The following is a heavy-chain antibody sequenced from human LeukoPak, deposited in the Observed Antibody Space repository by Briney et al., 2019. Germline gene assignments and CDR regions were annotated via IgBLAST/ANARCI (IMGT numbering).Heavy chain of an antibody. CDR1: GGSISNTNW. J-gene: IGHJ4*02. CDR2: DTLQGRT. D-gene: IGHD2-15*01. Sequence: SGTLSLTCGVCGGSISNTNWWTWVRRPPGKGLELTGEDTLQGRTNYSPNLKSRVAISVDKSENHFDLKLTSVTSADTAVYYCASDRYCSGGSCWGIWGQGTLVTVS. V-gene: IGHV4-4*02. CDR3: ASDRYCSGGSCWGI.